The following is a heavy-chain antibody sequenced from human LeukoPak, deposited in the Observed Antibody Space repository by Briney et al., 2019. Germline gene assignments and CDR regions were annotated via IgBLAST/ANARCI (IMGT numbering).Heavy chain of an antibody. Sequence: SETLSLTCAVYGGSFSGYYWSWIRQPPGKGLEWIGEINHSGSTNYNPSLKSRVTISVDTSKNKFSLKLSSVTAADTAVYYCARVNNDYGGNLDYWGQGTLVTVSS. D-gene: IGHD4-23*01. V-gene: IGHV4-34*01. CDR1: GGSFSGYY. J-gene: IGHJ4*02. CDR3: ARVNNDYGGNLDY. CDR2: INHSGST.